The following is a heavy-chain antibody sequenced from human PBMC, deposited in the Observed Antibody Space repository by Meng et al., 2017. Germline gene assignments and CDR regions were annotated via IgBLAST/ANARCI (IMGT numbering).Heavy chain of an antibody. CDR2: LYPRGRT. V-gene: IGHV4-4*02. J-gene: IGHJ5*02. Sequence: SAPPLVFPSGTLSLPFPLSRVSLTSISLLHCFRAPPGTGLFWIGYLYPRGRTNYNPSLKSRVTISVDKYKNQFSLKLSSVTAADTAVYYCGRARLLWFGGAVWFDPWGQGTLVTVPQ. CDR1: RVSLTSISL. D-gene: IGHD3-10*01. CDR3: GRARLLWFGGAVWFDP.